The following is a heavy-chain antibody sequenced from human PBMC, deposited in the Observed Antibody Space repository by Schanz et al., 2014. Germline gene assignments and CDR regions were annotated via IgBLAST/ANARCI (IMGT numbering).Heavy chain of an antibody. CDR1: GASVSSGGDY. CDR3: AREFYDILAGYWFPYYFDY. V-gene: IGHV4-31*03. Sequence: QVQLQESGPGLVKPSQTLSLTCTVSGASVSSGGDYWSWIRQHPGKGLEGIGFISYRGSTYYNPSLKSRVTISVNTSKNQFSLKLSSATAAGTAIYYCAREFYDILAGYWFPYYFDYWGQGTLVTVSS. D-gene: IGHD3-9*01. J-gene: IGHJ4*02. CDR2: ISYRGST.